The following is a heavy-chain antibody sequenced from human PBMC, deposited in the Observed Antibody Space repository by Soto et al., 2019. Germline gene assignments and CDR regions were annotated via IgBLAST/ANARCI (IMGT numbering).Heavy chain of an antibody. CDR2: INGNGGTT. Sequence: GSLRLTCAASGXSFSSYTMNWVRQAPGRGLEWVSGINGNGGTTYYADSVTGLFAISRDSSKNTLYLQMNSLRTEDTAVYYCAKAVMGASGWFDHWGQGTLVTV. CDR1: GXSFSSYT. J-gene: IGHJ5*02. CDR3: AKAVMGASGWFDH. D-gene: IGHD1-26*01. V-gene: IGHV3-23*01.